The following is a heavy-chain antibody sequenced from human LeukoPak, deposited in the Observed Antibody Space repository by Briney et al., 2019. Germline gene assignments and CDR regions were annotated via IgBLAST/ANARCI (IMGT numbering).Heavy chain of an antibody. Sequence: SVKVSCKACGGTFSSYAISWVRQAPGQGLEWMGRIIPIFGTANYAQKFQGRVTITTDESTSAAYMELSSLRSEDTAVYYCARDRAQYYDFWSGSPYFDYWGQGTLVTVSS. D-gene: IGHD3-3*01. J-gene: IGHJ4*02. CDR2: IIPIFGTA. V-gene: IGHV1-69*05. CDR1: GGTFSSYA. CDR3: ARDRAQYYDFWSGSPYFDY.